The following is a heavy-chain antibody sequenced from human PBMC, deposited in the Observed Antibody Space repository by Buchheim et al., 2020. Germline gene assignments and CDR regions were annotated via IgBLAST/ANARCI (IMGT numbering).Heavy chain of an antibody. J-gene: IGHJ4*02. V-gene: IGHV3-15*01. CDR3: TTDRSINSLFSSWYC. D-gene: IGHD6-13*01. CDR2: IKSKTDGGTT. CDR1: GFTFSNAW. Sequence: EVQLVESGGGLVKPGGSLRLSCAASGFTFSNAWMSWVRQAPGKGLEWAGRIKSKTDGGTTDYAAPVKGRFTISRDDSKNTLYLQMNSLKTEDTAVYYCTTDRSINSLFSSWYCWGQGTL.